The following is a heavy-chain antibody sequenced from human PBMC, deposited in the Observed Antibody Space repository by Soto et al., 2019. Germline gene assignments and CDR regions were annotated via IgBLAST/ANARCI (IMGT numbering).Heavy chain of an antibody. D-gene: IGHD7-27*01. CDR1: GGTFSSYA. CDR2: IIPIFGTA. V-gene: IGHV1-69*01. Sequence: QVQLVQSGAEVKKPGSSVKVSCKASGGTFSSYAISWVRQAPGQGLEWMGGIIPIFGTANYAQKFQGRVTITEDESTSTAYMELSSLRSEDTAVYYCASAPNGGTKAYYYYGMDVWGQGTTVSVSS. J-gene: IGHJ6*02. CDR3: ASAPNGGTKAYYYYGMDV.